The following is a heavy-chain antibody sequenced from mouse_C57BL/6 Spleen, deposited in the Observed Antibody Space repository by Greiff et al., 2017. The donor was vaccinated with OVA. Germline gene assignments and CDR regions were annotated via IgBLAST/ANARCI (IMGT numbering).Heavy chain of an antibody. V-gene: IGHV5-17*01. J-gene: IGHJ2*01. Sequence: EVKLMESGGGLVKPGGSLKLSCAASGFTFSDYGMHWVRQAPEKGLEWVAYISSGSSTIYYAATVQGRFTISRDNAKNTLFLQMTSLRSEDTAMYYCARQELGSYFDYWGQGTTLTVSS. D-gene: IGHD4-1*01. CDR1: GFTFSDYG. CDR3: ARQELGSYFDY. CDR2: ISSGSSTI.